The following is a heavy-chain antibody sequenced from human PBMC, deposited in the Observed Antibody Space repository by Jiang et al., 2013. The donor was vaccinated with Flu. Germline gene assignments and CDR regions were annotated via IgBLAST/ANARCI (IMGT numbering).Heavy chain of an antibody. D-gene: IGHD3-10*01. Sequence: QSGSELKKPGASVKVSRKASGYTFTSYAMNWVRQAPGQGLEWMGWINTNTGNPTYAQGFTGRFVFSLDTSVSTAYLQISSLKAEDTAVYYCARDGSGSYYYYYYGMDVWGQGTTVTVSS. CDR2: INTNTGNP. V-gene: IGHV7-4-1*02. CDR1: GYTFTSYA. CDR3: ARDGSGSYYYYYYGMDV. J-gene: IGHJ6*02.